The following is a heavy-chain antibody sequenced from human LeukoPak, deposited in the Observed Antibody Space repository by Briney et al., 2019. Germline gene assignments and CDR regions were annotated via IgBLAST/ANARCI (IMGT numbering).Heavy chain of an antibody. Sequence: SQTLSLTCAVSGDSIGRGSYYWGWIRQPAGKAPEWIGRIFNTGSTSYNPSLKSRVTISVDTSKNQFSLNLRSVTAADTAVYYCARAPLASIFGVVISYYMDVWGKGTTVTVSS. V-gene: IGHV4-61*02. D-gene: IGHD3-3*01. J-gene: IGHJ6*03. CDR2: IFNTGST. CDR3: ARAPLASIFGVVISYYMDV. CDR1: GDSIGRGSYY.